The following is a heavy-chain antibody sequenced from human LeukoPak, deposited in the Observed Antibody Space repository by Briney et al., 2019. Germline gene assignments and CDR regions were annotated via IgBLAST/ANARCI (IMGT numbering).Heavy chain of an antibody. V-gene: IGHV3-23*01. CDR1: GFTFSGSA. CDR3: ARDMQLST. Sequence: GGSLRLSCAASGFTFSGSAMSWVPQAPGEGLEWVSLNSYYTDSVRGRFTISRDNSKDTLFLQMNSLRAEDTAIYYCARDMQLSTWGLGTMVTVSS. D-gene: IGHD3-16*02. J-gene: IGHJ3*01. CDR2: NS.